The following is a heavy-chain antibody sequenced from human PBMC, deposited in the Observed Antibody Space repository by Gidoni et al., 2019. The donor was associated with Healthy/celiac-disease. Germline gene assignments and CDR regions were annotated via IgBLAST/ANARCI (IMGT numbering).Heavy chain of an antibody. J-gene: IGHJ6*02. CDR2: IIPILGIA. Sequence: QVQLVQSGAEVKKPGSSVKVSCKASGGTFSSYAISWVRQAPGQGLEWMGRIIPILGIANYAQKFQGRVTITVDKSTSTAYMELSSLRSEDTAVYYCARDSVDPDYYYYYGMDVWGQGTTVTVSS. CDR3: ARDSVDPDYYYYYGMDV. D-gene: IGHD1-26*01. CDR1: GGTFSSYA. V-gene: IGHV1-69*04.